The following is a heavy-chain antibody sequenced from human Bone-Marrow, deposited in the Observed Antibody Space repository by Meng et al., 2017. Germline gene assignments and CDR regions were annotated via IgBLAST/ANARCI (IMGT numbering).Heavy chain of an antibody. CDR1: GFTFDDYC. J-gene: IGHJ4*02. D-gene: IGHD6-19*01. V-gene: IGHV3-20*04. CDR2: INWNGGST. CDR3: ARDIRAVAGTLSPVFDY. Sequence: GESLKISCAASGFTFDDYCVSWVRQAPGKGLEWVSGINWNGGSTGYADSVKGRFTISRDNAKNSLYLQMNSLRAEDTALYYCARDIRAVAGTLSPVFDYWGQGTLVTVSS.